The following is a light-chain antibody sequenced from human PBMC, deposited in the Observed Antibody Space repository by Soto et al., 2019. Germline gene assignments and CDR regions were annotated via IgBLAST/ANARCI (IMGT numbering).Light chain of an antibody. CDR1: QSVSSSY. Sequence: EIVLTQSPGTLSLSPGERATLSCRASQSVSSSYLAWYQQKPGQAPRLLIYGASSSATGIPDRFSGSGSGTYVTLTISRLEPEDFAVYYCQQYCSAPITFGQGTRLEIK. CDR3: QQYCSAPIT. J-gene: IGKJ5*01. CDR2: GAS. V-gene: IGKV3-20*01.